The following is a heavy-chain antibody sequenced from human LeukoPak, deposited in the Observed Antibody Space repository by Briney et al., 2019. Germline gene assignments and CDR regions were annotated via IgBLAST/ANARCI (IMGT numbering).Heavy chain of an antibody. CDR1: GFTFSSYS. CDR3: ARAQTIFWEFDAFDI. V-gene: IGHV3-69-1*02. D-gene: IGHD3-9*01. Sequence: GGSLRPSCAASGFTFSSYSMNWVRQAPGKGLEWVATMTSSSTIYYADSVKGRFTISRDNAKNSVFLQMNSLRDEDTAVYSCARAQTIFWEFDAFDIWGRGTKVTVSS. J-gene: IGHJ3*02. CDR2: MTSSSTI.